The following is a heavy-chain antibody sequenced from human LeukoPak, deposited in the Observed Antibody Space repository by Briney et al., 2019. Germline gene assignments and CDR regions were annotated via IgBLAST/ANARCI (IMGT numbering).Heavy chain of an antibody. CDR1: GYSFTSYW. CDR3: ARRELGILYYFDY. J-gene: IGHJ4*02. D-gene: IGHD7-27*01. V-gene: IGHV5-51*01. CDR2: IYPSDSDT. Sequence: GESLKISCKGSGYSFTSYWIGWVRQMPGKGLEWMGIIYPSDSDTTYSPSFQGQVTISADKSISTAYLQWSSLKASDTAIYYCARRELGILYYFDYWGQGTLVTVSS.